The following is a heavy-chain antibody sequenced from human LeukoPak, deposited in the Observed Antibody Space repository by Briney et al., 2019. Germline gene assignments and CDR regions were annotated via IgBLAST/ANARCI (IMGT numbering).Heavy chain of an antibody. V-gene: IGHV3-33*07. D-gene: IGHD6-19*01. CDR1: GFIFRNYG. Sequence: QPGRSLRLSCAASGFIFRNYGMYWVRQAPGKGLEWVAVIWHDGSAEFYADSVKGRFSISRDDSKNTVYLQTNSLRVEDTALYYCARDSRGGWSGYFDLWGQGIVVTVSS. CDR3: ARDSRGGWSGYFDL. J-gene: IGHJ4*02. CDR2: IWHDGSAE.